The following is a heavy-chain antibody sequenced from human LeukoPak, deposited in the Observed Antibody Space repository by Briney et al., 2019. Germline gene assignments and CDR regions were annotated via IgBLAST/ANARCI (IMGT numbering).Heavy chain of an antibody. V-gene: IGHV1-2*02. CDR3: SSDQYDFWSGQDYYFDY. J-gene: IGHJ4*02. CDR1: GYTFTGYY. CDR2: TNPNSGST. D-gene: IGHD3-3*01. Sequence: ASVKVSCKASGYTFTGYYMHWVRQAPGQGLEWMGWTNPNSGSTKYEQKFQGRVNKTRDKSTSTAYMELSRLNSDATAGYYCSSDQYDFWSGQDYYFDYWGQGTLVTVSS.